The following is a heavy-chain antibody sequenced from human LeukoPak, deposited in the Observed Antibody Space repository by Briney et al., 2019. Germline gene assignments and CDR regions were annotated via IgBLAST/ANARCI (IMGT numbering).Heavy chain of an antibody. CDR2: INHSGST. D-gene: IGHD2-2*01. CDR1: GGSFSGYY. V-gene: IGHV4-34*01. CDR3: ARGPPHYNRLGYCSSTSCPEFDY. J-gene: IGHJ4*02. Sequence: PSETLSLTCAVYGGSFSGYYWSWIRQPPGKGLEWIGEINHSGSTNCNPSLKSRVTISVDTSKNQFSLKLSSVTAADTAVYYCARGPPHYNRLGYCSSTSCPEFDYWGQGTLVTVSS.